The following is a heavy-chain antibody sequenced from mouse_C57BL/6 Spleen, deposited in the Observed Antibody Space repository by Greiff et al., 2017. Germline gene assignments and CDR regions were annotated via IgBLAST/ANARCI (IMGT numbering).Heavy chain of an antibody. V-gene: IGHV5-4*03. J-gene: IGHJ2*01. CDR2: ISDGGSYT. CDR1: GFTFSSSA. D-gene: IGHD3-2*02. Sequence: EVMLVESGGGLVKPGGSLKLSCAASGFTFSSSAMSWVRQTPEKRLEWVATISDGGSYTYYPDNVKGRFTISRDNAKNNLYLQMSHLKSEDTAMYYCARGQLRQPFDYWGQGTTLTVSS. CDR3: ARGQLRQPFDY.